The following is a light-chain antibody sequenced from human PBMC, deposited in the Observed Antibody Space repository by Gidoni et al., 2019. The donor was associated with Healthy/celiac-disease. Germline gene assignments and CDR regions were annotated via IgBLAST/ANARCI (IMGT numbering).Light chain of an antibody. V-gene: IGLV1-36*01. J-gene: IGLJ2*01. CDR1: SSNIGNNA. CDR2: YDD. Sequence: QSVLTQPPSVSDAPSQRATISCSGSSSNIGNNAVNWYQQLPGKAPKLLIYYDDLLPSGVADRFSGSKSGTSASLAISGLQSEDEADYYCAAWDDSLNVVVFGGGTKLTVL. CDR3: AAWDDSLNVVV.